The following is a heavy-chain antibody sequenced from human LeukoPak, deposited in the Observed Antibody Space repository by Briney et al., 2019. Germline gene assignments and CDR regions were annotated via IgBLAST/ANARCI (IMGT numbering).Heavy chain of an antibody. CDR1: GSTFSSYA. Sequence: GGSLRLSCAASGSTFSSYAMSWVRQAPGKGLEWVSAISGSGGSTYYADSVKGRFTISRDNSKNTLYLQMNSLRAEDTAVYYCAKNPRRAFYGSGSYPALPGTRADYWGQGTLVTVSS. D-gene: IGHD3-10*01. J-gene: IGHJ4*02. CDR2: ISGSGGST. CDR3: AKNPRRAFYGSGSYPALPGTRADY. V-gene: IGHV3-23*01.